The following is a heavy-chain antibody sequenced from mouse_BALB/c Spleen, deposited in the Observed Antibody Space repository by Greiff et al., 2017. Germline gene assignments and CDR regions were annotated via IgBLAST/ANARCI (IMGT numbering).Heavy chain of an antibody. CDR3: ARGYGSTYWYFDV. CDR2: IDPENGNT. CDR1: GFNIKDYY. V-gene: IGHV14-1*02. D-gene: IGHD1-1*01. J-gene: IGHJ1*01. Sequence: EVQRVESGAELVRPGALVKLSCKASGFNIKDYYMHWVKQRPEQGLEWIGWIDPENGNTIYDPKFQGKASITADTSSNTAYLQLSSLTSEDTAVYYCARGYGSTYWYFDVWGAGTTVTVSS.